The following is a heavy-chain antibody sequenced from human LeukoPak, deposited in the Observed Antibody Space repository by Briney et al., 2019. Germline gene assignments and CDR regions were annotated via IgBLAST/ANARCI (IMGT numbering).Heavy chain of an antibody. CDR3: ARHNYADSSDYGNWFDP. CDR2: ISTSGSTI. V-gene: IGHV3-11*04. CDR1: GFTFSDYY. Sequence: GGSLRLSXAASGFTFSDYYLSWIGQAPGKGLEWVSSISTSGSTIYYADSVKGRFTISRDNAKKSLYLQMNSLRAEDTAVYYCARHNYADSSDYGNWFDPWGRGTLVTVSS. D-gene: IGHD3-22*01. J-gene: IGHJ5*02.